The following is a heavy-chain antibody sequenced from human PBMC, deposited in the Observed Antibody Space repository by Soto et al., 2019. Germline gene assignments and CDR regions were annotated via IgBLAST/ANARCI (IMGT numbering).Heavy chain of an antibody. Sequence: EVQLVESGGGLVQPGGSLRLSCAASRFTFSTYWMTSVRLTPGKGLEWVANIHQDGNEKYYMDSVKGRFTISRDNAKNSLYLQMTSLRAEDTAVYYCAGGNALDVWGQGTTVTVSS. V-gene: IGHV3-7*01. CDR2: IHQDGNEK. J-gene: IGHJ6*02. CDR1: RFTFSTYW. CDR3: AGGNALDV.